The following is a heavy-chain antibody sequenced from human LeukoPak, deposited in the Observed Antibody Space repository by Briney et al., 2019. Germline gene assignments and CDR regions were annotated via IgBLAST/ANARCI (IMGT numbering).Heavy chain of an antibody. CDR3: AADRNNRSWYYY. D-gene: IGHD2/OR15-2a*01. Sequence: PSETLSLTCTVSGGSISSYYWSWIRQPLGKGPEWIGYSDKSGSTNYNPSLKSRVTISVDTSTNQFSLRLSSVTAADTAVYYCAADRNNRSWYYYWGQGILVTVSS. V-gene: IGHV4-59*08. CDR2: SDKSGST. J-gene: IGHJ4*02. CDR1: GGSISSYY.